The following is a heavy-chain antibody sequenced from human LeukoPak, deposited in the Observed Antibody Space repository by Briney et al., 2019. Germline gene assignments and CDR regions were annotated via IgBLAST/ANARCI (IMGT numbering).Heavy chain of an antibody. CDR2: INSDGSSS. Sequence: PGGSLRLSCAASGFTLSTYWMHWLRQSPGEGLVWVSRINSDGSSSAHADSVKGRFTISRDNAKNTLSLQMNSLRAEDTAVYYCARDPDSYHSGAYYSFFDYWGQGILVTVSS. J-gene: IGHJ4*02. CDR3: ARDPDSYHSGAYYSFFDY. V-gene: IGHV3-74*01. CDR1: GFTLSTYW. D-gene: IGHD3-22*01.